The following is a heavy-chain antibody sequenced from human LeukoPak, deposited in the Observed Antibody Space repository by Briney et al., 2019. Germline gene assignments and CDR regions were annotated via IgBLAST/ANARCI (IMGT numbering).Heavy chain of an antibody. CDR3: AREGLPYYYGSGSFSSPFDY. CDR2: IIPTFVTA. V-gene: IGHV1-69*01. CDR1: GGTFSSYP. D-gene: IGHD3-10*01. Sequence: SVKVSCKASGGTFSSYPTSWLRQAPGQGLEGMGGIIPTFVTANYAQKFQGRVTITADESTSTAYMELSSLRSEDTAVYYCAREGLPYYYGSGSFSSPFDYWGQGTLVTVSS. J-gene: IGHJ4*02.